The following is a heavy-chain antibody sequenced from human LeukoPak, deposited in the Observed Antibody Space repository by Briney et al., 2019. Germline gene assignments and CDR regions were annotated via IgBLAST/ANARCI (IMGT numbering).Heavy chain of an antibody. D-gene: IGHD5-24*01. J-gene: IGHJ4*02. CDR1: ASTFSNDA. V-gene: IGHV3-30-3*01. Sequence: GGSLRLSCAASASTFSNDAIHWVRQAPGKGLEWVAVVSYDETNKYYADSVKGRYTISRDNSKNTLYLQMNSLRAEDTAVYYCARVGSGGFDGYNAPYYFDYWGQGTLVTVSS. CDR3: ARVGSGGFDGYNAPYYFDY. CDR2: VSYDETNK.